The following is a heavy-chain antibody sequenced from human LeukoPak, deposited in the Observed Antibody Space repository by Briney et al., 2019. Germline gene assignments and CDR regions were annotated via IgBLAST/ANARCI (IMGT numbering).Heavy chain of an antibody. CDR3: ARETSYGSGSIPLDY. CDR2: IYTSGST. J-gene: IGHJ4*02. D-gene: IGHD3-10*01. V-gene: IGHV4-4*07. CDR1: GGSISSYY. Sequence: SETLSLTCTVSGGSISSYYWSWIRQPPGKGLEWIGRIYTSGSTNYNPSLKSRVTMSVDTSKNQFSLKLSSVTAADTAVYYCARETSYGSGSIPLDYWGQGTLVTVSS.